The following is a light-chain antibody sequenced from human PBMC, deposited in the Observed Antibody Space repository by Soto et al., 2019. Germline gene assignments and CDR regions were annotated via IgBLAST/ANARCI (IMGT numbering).Light chain of an antibody. V-gene: IGKV3-20*01. CDR1: QSVSSSY. CDR2: GAS. CDR3: QQYGSSWT. J-gene: IGKJ1*01. Sequence: ETVLTQSPGTLSLSQGERATLSCRASQSVSSSYFAWYQQKPGQAPRLLIYGASSRATGIPDRFSGSGSGTDFTLTISRLEPEDFAVYYCQQYGSSWTFGQGTKVEIK.